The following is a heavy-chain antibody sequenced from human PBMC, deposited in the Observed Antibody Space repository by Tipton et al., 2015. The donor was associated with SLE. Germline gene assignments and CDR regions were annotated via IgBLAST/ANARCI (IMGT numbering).Heavy chain of an antibody. D-gene: IGHD2-21*02. V-gene: IGHV3-23*01. Sequence: SLRLSCAASGFTFSSYAMSWVRQAPGKGLEWVSTISVSAGGADYADSVRGRFTISRDNSKNTLSLQMHSLRAEDTAVYYCAKDLEDVDCVFAYWGQGTLVTVSS. J-gene: IGHJ4*02. CDR1: GFTFSSYA. CDR3: AKDLEDVDCVFAY. CDR2: ISVSAGGA.